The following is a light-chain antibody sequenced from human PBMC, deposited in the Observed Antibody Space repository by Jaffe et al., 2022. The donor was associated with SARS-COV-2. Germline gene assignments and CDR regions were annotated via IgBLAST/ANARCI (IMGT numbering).Light chain of an antibody. V-gene: IGKV1-39*01. CDR2: ATS. J-gene: IGKJ5*01. Sequence: DIQMTQSPSSLSASVGDRVTITCRASQSIGSYLNWYQRKPGKAPNLLISATSSLQSGVPSRFSGSGSGTDFTLTISSLQPEDFATYYCQQSYSAPWTFGQGTRLDIK. CDR3: QQSYSAPWT. CDR1: QSIGSY.